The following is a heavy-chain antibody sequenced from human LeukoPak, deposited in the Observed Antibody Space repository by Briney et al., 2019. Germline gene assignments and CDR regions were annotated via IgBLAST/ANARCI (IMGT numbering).Heavy chain of an antibody. D-gene: IGHD3-10*01. Sequence: PGGSLRLSCAASGFDFSTYAMNWVRQAPGKGLEWVSAISGSGGSTYYADSVKGRFTISRDNSKNTLYLQMNSLRAEDTAVYYCAKVAIITMVRGLSLDYWGQGTLVTVSS. CDR3: AKVAIITMVRGLSLDY. J-gene: IGHJ4*02. CDR1: GFDFSTYA. V-gene: IGHV3-23*01. CDR2: ISGSGGST.